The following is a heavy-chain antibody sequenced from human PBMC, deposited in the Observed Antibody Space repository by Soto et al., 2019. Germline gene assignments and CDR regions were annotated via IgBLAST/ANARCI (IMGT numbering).Heavy chain of an antibody. Sequence: EQLVQSGAEVKKPGSSVKVSCKASGGTFSSYAISWVRQAPGQGLEWMGGIIPIFGTANYAQKFQGRVTITADESTSTAYMELSSLRSEDTAVYYCARDRDYYDSSGYPRHDAFDIWGQGTMVTVSS. CDR2: IIPIFGTA. CDR3: ARDRDYYDSSGYPRHDAFDI. D-gene: IGHD3-22*01. V-gene: IGHV1-69*01. J-gene: IGHJ3*02. CDR1: GGTFSSYA.